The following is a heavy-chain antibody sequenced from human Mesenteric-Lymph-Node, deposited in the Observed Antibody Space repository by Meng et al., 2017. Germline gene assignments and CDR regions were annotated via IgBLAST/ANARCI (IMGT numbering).Heavy chain of an antibody. D-gene: IGHD3-22*01. CDR2: ISSSSSYI. CDR3: AGWVLGYSFDP. J-gene: IGHJ5*02. V-gene: IGHV3-21*03. Sequence: EVDAVESGGGLVKPGGFLRLSCAASGFTFSSYSMNWVRQAPGKGLEWVSSISSSSSYIYYADSVKGRFTISRDNAENSLYLQMNSLRAEDTAVYYCAGWVLGYSFDPWGQGTLVTVSS. CDR1: GFTFSSYS.